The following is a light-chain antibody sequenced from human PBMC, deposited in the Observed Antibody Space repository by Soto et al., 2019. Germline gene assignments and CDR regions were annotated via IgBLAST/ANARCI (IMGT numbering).Light chain of an antibody. J-gene: IGKJ5*01. CDR1: QRVSSY. CDR3: QPRSNSPT. Sequence: IEMTQGAATLALSTGGRASRSCRASQRVSSYLAWYQQKPGQAPRRRIYDASNGATGIPARLSGSGSGASVTLTIRRLEPEYFAVYYCQPRSNSPTFGQGTRLEI. CDR2: DAS. V-gene: IGKV3-11*01.